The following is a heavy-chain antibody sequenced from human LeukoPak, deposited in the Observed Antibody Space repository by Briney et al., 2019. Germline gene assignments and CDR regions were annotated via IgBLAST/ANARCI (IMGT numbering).Heavy chain of an antibody. V-gene: IGHV3-23*01. Sequence: GGSLRLSCAASGFTFSSYAMSWVRQAPGKGLEWVSGISGSGGSTYYADSVKGRFTISRDNSKNILYLQMNSLRAEDTAVYYSAKDDSSGYYPYYGMDVWGQGTTVTVSS. CDR1: GFTFSSYA. J-gene: IGHJ6*02. CDR3: AKDDSSGYYPYYGMDV. D-gene: IGHD3-22*01. CDR2: ISGSGGST.